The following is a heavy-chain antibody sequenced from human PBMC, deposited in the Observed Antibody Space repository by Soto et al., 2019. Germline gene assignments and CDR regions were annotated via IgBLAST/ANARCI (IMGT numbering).Heavy chain of an antibody. Sequence: PSXTLSLICAVSGGFFIAYYCSWIYQPPGKGLEWIGEINHSGSTNYSPSLKSRGTISVDTSKNQFSLKLSSVNAADTAVYYCARGRGWLVPRFGYCGQGTLVTVSS. V-gene: IGHV4-34*01. D-gene: IGHD6-19*01. CDR3: ARGRGWLVPRFGY. J-gene: IGHJ4*02. CDR1: GGFFIAYY. CDR2: INHSGST.